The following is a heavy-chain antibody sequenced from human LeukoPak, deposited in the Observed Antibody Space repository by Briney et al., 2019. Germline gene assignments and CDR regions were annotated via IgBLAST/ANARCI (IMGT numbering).Heavy chain of an antibody. CDR3: ARVGAPFGDDAFDI. J-gene: IGHJ3*02. V-gene: IGHV3-7*04. CDR2: IKQDGSEK. Sequence: PGGSLRLSCAASGFTFSSYWMSWVRQAPGKGLEWAANIKQDGSEKYYVDSVKGRFTISRDNAKNSLYLQMNSLRAEDTAVYYCARVGAPFGDDAFDIWGQGTMVTVSS. D-gene: IGHD1-26*01. CDR1: GFTFSSYW.